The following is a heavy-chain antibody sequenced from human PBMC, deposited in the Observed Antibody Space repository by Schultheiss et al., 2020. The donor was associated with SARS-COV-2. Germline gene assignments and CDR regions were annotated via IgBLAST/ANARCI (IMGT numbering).Heavy chain of an antibody. Sequence: GGSLRLSCAASGFTFSSYWMTWVRQAPGKGLEWVSGINWNGGSTGYADSVKGRFTISRDNSKNTLYLQMNSLRAEDTAVYYCAKDGIGGWYSSPSFDYWGQGTLVTVSS. CDR1: GFTFSSYW. D-gene: IGHD6-19*01. CDR3: AKDGIGGWYSSPSFDY. V-gene: IGHV3-20*04. CDR2: INWNGGST. J-gene: IGHJ4*02.